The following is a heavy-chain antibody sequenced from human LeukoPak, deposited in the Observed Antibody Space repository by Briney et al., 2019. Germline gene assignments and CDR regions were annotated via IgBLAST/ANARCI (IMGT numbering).Heavy chain of an antibody. CDR2: IKQDGSEK. J-gene: IGHJ5*02. CDR3: ARDRVSPRFGYWFDP. D-gene: IGHD3-22*01. CDR1: GFIFSSYW. Sequence: GGSLRLSCAASGFIFSSYWMSWVRQASGKGLEWVANIKQDGSEKDYVDSVKGGFTISRDNAKNSLYLQMNSLRAEDTAVYYCARDRVSPRFGYWFDPWGQGTLVTVSS. V-gene: IGHV3-7*01.